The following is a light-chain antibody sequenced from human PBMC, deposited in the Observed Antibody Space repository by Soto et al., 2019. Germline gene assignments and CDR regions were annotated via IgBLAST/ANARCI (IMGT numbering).Light chain of an antibody. Sequence: HSALTQPASVSGSPGQSITISCTGTGSDVGYYNYVSWYQQHPGKAPKLMIYEVSNRPSGVSNRFSGSKSVNTASLTISGLQAEDEADYYCSSYTSTRSYVFGTGTKVTV. CDR3: SSYTSTRSYV. V-gene: IGLV2-14*01. J-gene: IGLJ1*01. CDR1: GSDVGYYNY. CDR2: EVS.